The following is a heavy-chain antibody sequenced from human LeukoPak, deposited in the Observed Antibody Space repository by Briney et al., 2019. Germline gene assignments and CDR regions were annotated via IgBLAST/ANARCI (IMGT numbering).Heavy chain of an antibody. CDR3: ASRRLSYDAFDI. Sequence: SQTLSLTCTVSGGSISSGGYYWSWIRQHPGKGLEWIGYTYYSGSTYYNPSLKSRVTISVDTSKNQFSLKLSSVTAADTAVYYCASRRLSYDAFDIWGQGTMVTVSS. CDR2: TYYSGST. D-gene: IGHD2-21*02. J-gene: IGHJ3*02. CDR1: GGSISSGGYY. V-gene: IGHV4-31*03.